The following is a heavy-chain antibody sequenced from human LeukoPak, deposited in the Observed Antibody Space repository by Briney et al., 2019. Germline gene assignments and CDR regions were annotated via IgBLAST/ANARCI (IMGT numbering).Heavy chain of an antibody. CDR2: ISYDGIKK. CDR3: AKFYYRYGGNSVLSEDTGENLYDF. Sequence: GRSLRLSCAASGFTFSSYGIHWVRQAPGKGLEWVAVISYDGIKKFYADSVKGRFTISRDNSKNTLYLQMNSLRAEDTAVYYCAKFYYRYGGNSVLSEDTGENLYDFWGQGTMVAVSS. J-gene: IGHJ3*01. CDR1: GFTFSSYG. V-gene: IGHV3-30*18. D-gene: IGHD4-23*01.